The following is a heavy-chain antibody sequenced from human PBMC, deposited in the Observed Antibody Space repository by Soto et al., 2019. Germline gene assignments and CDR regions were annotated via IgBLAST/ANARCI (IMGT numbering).Heavy chain of an antibody. Sequence: QVQLQESGPGLVKPSQTLSLTCTVSGGSISSGGYYWSWIRQHPGKGLEWIGYIYYSGSTYYNPYLKRRVTISVDTSKNQFSLKLSSVTAADTAVYYCARESSGDKGYFQHWGQGTLVTVSS. D-gene: IGHD3-10*01. CDR2: IYYSGST. V-gene: IGHV4-31*03. CDR3: ARESSGDKGYFQH. CDR1: GGSISSGGYY. J-gene: IGHJ1*01.